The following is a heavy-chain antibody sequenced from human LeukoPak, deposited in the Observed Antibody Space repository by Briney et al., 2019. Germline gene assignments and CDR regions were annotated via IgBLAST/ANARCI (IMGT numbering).Heavy chain of an antibody. J-gene: IGHJ4*02. CDR1: GFRFDDHG. D-gene: IGHD6-19*01. V-gene: IGHV3-20*04. CDR2: INWNGAST. Sequence: GGSLRLSCEASGFRFDDHGMSWVRQAPGKGLEWVSGINWNGASTGYGDSVKGRFTISRDNAKNSLYLQMNSLRAEDTALYYCAGGDRNGWYFDYWGQGVLVTVPS. CDR3: AGGDRNGWYFDY.